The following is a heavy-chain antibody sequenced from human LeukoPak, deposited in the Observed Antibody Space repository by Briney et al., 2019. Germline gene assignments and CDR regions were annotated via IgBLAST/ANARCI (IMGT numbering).Heavy chain of an antibody. V-gene: IGHV3-23*01. CDR3: AKAYDSSGYFFVFDY. CDR2: ISGSGGST. CDR1: GFTFSSYA. Sequence: PGGSLRLSYAASGFTFSSYAMSWVRQAPGKGLEWVSAISGSGGSTYYADSVKGRFTISRDNSKNTLYLQMNSLRAEDTAVYYCAKAYDSSGYFFVFDYWGQGTLVTVSS. D-gene: IGHD3-22*01. J-gene: IGHJ4*02.